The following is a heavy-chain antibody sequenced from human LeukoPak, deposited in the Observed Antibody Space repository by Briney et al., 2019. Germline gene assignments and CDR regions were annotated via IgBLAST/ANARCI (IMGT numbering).Heavy chain of an antibody. Sequence: SETLSLTCTVSGGSISSSSYYWSWIRQPPGKGLEWIGEINHSGSTNYNPSLKSRVTISVDTSKNQFSLKLSSVTAADTAVYYCARGVAAAGIAGGDYWGQGTLVTVSS. CDR2: INHSGST. D-gene: IGHD6-13*01. V-gene: IGHV4-39*07. J-gene: IGHJ4*02. CDR1: GGSISSSSYY. CDR3: ARGVAAAGIAGGDY.